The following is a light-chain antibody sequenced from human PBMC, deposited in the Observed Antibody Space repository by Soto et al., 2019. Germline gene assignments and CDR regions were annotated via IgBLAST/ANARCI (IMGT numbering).Light chain of an antibody. Sequence: EVVMTQSPATLSVSPGEGATLSCRASQGIDDTLAWYQHKPGQTPRHLIYDTSNRATGVPARFSGSRSGTEVTLTINSLQSEDFAVYYCQRYNNWPLTFGGGTKVESK. CDR3: QRYNNWPLT. CDR1: QGIDDT. J-gene: IGKJ4*01. CDR2: DTS. V-gene: IGKV3-15*01.